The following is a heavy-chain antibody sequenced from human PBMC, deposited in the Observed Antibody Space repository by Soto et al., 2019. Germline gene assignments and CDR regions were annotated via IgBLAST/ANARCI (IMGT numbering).Heavy chain of an antibody. CDR3: ARDIEYSSSYYYYYYMDV. CDR2: ISAYNGNT. V-gene: IGHV1-18*01. CDR1: GYTFTSYG. D-gene: IGHD6-6*01. J-gene: IGHJ6*03. Sequence: ASVKVSCKASGYTFTSYGISWVRQAPGQGLEWMGWISAYNGNTNYAQKLQGRVTMTTDTSTSTAYMELRSPRSDDTAVYYCARDIEYSSSYYYYYYMDVWGKGTTVTVSS.